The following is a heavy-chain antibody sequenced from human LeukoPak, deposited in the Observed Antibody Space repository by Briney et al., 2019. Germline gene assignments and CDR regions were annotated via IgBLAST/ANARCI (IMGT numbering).Heavy chain of an antibody. D-gene: IGHD5-12*01. J-gene: IGHJ5*02. V-gene: IGHV1-18*01. Sequence: ASVKVSCKASGGTFSSYAISWVRQAPGQGLEWTGWISAYNGNTNYAQKLQGRVTMTTDTSTSTAYMELRSLRSDDTAVYYCARGRSGYDFDWFDPWGQGTLVTVSS. CDR3: ARGRSGYDFDWFDP. CDR1: GGTFSSYA. CDR2: ISAYNGNT.